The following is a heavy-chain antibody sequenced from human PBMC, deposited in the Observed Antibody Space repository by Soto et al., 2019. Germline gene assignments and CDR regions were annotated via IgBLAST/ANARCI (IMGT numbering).Heavy chain of an antibody. CDR2: IYHSGGT. D-gene: IGHD2-2*01. Sequence: QVQLQELGPGLVKPSGTLSLTCAVSGDSISSTNWWNWVRQPPGKGLEWIGEIYHSGGTNYNPSLESRLTISVDKSKNQFSLKLTSLTAADTAVYYCARLSSTRYNFYGMDVWGHGTTVIVSS. CDR1: GDSISSTNW. CDR3: ARLSSTRYNFYGMDV. V-gene: IGHV4-4*02. J-gene: IGHJ6*02.